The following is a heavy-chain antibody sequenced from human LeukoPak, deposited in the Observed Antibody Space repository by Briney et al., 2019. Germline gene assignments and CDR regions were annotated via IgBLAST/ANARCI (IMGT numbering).Heavy chain of an antibody. CDR1: GFTFSRYG. CDR2: IWYDGSNK. Sequence: GRSLRLSYAASGFTFSRYGMHWVPQAPTKGLEWVARIWYDGSNKYYVDSVKGRFTIYRDDSKSTLYLQMTSLRAEDTAVYYCATDYGGTVTNPGGFDYWGQGTLVTVSS. CDR3: ATDYGGTVTNPGGFDY. D-gene: IGHD4-17*01. J-gene: IGHJ4*02. V-gene: IGHV3-33*01.